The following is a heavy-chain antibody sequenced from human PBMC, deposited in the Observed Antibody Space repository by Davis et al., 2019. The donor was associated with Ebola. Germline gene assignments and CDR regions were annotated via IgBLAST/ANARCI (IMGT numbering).Heavy chain of an antibody. CDR2: ISSNGGST. CDR1: GFTFSHNA. CDR3: ARGGRVVVVTGLYYYYYGMDV. J-gene: IGHJ6*02. Sequence: PGGSLRLSCAVSGFTFSHNAMTWVRQAPGKGLEYVSAISSNGGSTYYANSVKGRFTISRDNSKNTLYLQMGSLRAEDMAVYYCARGGRVVVVTGLYYYYYGMDVWGQGTTVTVSS. D-gene: IGHD2-21*02. V-gene: IGHV3-64*01.